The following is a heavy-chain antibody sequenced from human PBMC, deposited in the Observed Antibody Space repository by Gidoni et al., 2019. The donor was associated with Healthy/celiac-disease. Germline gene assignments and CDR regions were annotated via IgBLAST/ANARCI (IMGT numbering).Heavy chain of an antibody. CDR1: GFTFSSYG. V-gene: IGHV3-30*18. CDR2: ISYDGSNK. D-gene: IGHD6-13*01. J-gene: IGHJ6*02. CDR3: AKVDPIAAAGILPDYYYGMDV. Sequence: QVQLVESGGGVVQPGRSLRLSCAASGFTFSSYGMHWVRQAPGKGLEWVAVISYDGSNKYYADSVKGRFTISRDNSKNTLYLQMNSLRAEDTAVYYCAKVDPIAAAGILPDYYYGMDVWGQGTTVTVSS.